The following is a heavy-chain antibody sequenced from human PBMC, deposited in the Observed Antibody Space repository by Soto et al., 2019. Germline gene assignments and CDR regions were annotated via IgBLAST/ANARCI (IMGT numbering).Heavy chain of an antibody. CDR3: GRRDSSSSADY. CDR1: GFTFSSYT. Sequence: GASVKVSCAASGFTFSSYTMNWVRQAPGEGLEWVSSISSTGIYIYYADSVKGRFTISRDNAKNSLYLHMNSLRAEDTATYYCGRRDSSSSADYWGQGILVTVSS. CDR2: ISSTGIYI. D-gene: IGHD6-6*01. V-gene: IGHV3-21*06. J-gene: IGHJ4*02.